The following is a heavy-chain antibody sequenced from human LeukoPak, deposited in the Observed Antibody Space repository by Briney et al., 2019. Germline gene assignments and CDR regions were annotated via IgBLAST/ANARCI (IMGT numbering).Heavy chain of an antibody. CDR1: GGSINNSPYY. CDR2: MHYSGTT. D-gene: IGHD1-26*01. J-gene: IGHJ4*02. V-gene: IGHV4-39*01. CDR3: ARNDRGRPADY. Sequence: PSETLSLTCTVSGGSINNSPYYWGWIRQPPGKELEWIVSMHYSGTTYYNPSLKSRVTISIDTSKNQFSLRLISVTAADTAVFYCARNDRGRPADYWGQGTLVTFSS.